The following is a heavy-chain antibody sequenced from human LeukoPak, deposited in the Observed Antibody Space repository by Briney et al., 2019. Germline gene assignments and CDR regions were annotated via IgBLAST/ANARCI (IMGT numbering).Heavy chain of an antibody. J-gene: IGHJ4*02. Sequence: GGSLRLSCAASRFTFSGYAMTWVRQAPGKGLEWVSAITDSGGSAYYADSVKGRFTISRDNAKNSLFLQMNSLRAEDTAVYYCVTDRPGVMDFDFWGQGTLVTVSS. CDR2: ITDSGGSA. D-gene: IGHD2-2*03. CDR1: RFTFSGYA. CDR3: VTDRPGVMDFDF. V-gene: IGHV3-23*01.